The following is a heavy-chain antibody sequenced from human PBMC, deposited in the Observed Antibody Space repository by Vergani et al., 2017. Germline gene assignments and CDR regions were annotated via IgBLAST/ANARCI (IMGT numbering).Heavy chain of an antibody. Sequence: QVQLVQSGAEVGKPGASVKISCKASGYTFTAYYIHWVRQAPEQGLEWMGGIIPIFGSANYAQKFQGRVTITADESTRTAYMELSSLRSEDTAVYYCARGGRLRLNNYFDPWGQGTLVTVSS. J-gene: IGHJ5*02. CDR1: GYTFTAYY. D-gene: IGHD5-12*01. V-gene: IGHV1-69*01. CDR2: IIPIFGSA. CDR3: ARGGRLRLNNYFDP.